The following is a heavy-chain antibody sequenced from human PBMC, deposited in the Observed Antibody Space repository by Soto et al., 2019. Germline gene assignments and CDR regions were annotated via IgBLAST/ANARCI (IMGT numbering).Heavy chain of an antibody. D-gene: IGHD1-1*01. CDR3: ARGHWTQTLADYYLDF. CDR1: GFTFIGSS. CDR2: IDTNNGRT. J-gene: IGHJ4*02. V-gene: IGHV1-3*04. Sequence: GASVKVSCKASGFTFIGSSIHWLRQAPGQSLQWLGWIDTNNGRTKYSQTFQGRVTISRDTSASTTYMDLNSLRSEDTAVYYCARGHWTQTLADYYLDFWAQGTLVTVSS.